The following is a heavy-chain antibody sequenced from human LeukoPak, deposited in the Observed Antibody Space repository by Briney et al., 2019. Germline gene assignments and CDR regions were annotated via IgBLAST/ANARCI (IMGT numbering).Heavy chain of an antibody. J-gene: IGHJ4*02. CDR1: GGSISSGGYY. CDR2: IYYSGST. Sequence: SQTLSLTCTVSGGSISSGGYYWSWIRQHPGKGLEWIGYIYYSGSTYYNPSLKSRVTISVGTSKNQFSLKLSSVTAADTAVYYCARLFQFGEFDYWGQGTLVTVSS. CDR3: ARLFQFGEFDY. D-gene: IGHD3-10*01. V-gene: IGHV4-31*03.